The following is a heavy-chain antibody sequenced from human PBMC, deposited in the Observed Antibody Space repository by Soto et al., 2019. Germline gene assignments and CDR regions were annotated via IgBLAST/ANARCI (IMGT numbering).Heavy chain of an antibody. V-gene: IGHV3-13*04. J-gene: IGHJ6*02. Sequence: EVQLVESGGGLVQPGGSLRLSCAASGFTFSSYDMHWVRQATGKGLEWVSAIGIAGDTYYPGSVKGRFTISRENAKNSLYLQMNSLRAGDTAVYYCARGPRMDAWGQGTTVTVSS. CDR3: ARGPRMDA. CDR2: IGIAGDT. CDR1: GFTFSSYD.